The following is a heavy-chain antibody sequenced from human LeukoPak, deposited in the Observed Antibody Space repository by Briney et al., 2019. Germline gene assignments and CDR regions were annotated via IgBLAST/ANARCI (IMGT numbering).Heavy chain of an antibody. CDR1: GYTFTGYY. D-gene: IGHD6-13*01. J-gene: IGHJ4*02. V-gene: IGHV1-2*02. CDR2: INPNSGGT. CDR3: TRATKTYSGSWQDY. Sequence: ASVKVSCKASGYTFTGYYMHWVRQAPGQGLEWMGWINPNSGGTNYAQKFQGRVTMTRDTSISTAYMELRSLRSDDTAVYYCTRATKTYSGSWQDYWGQGTLVTVSS.